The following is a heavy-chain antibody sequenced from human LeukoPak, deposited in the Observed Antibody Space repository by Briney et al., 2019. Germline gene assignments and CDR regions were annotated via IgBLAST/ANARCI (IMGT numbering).Heavy chain of an antibody. CDR3: ARTVESGYTYGYYYYYYMDV. CDR2: INHSGST. Sequence: SETLSLTCAVYGGSFSGYYWSWIRQPPGKGLEWIGEINHSGSTNYNPSLKSRVTISVDTSKNQFSLKLSSVTAADTAVYYCARTVESGYTYGYYYYYYMDVWGKGTTVTISS. V-gene: IGHV4-34*01. J-gene: IGHJ6*03. CDR1: GGSFSGYY. D-gene: IGHD5-18*01.